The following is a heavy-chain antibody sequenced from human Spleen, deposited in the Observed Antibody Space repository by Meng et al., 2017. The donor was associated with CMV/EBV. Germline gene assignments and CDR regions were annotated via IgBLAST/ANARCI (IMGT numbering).Heavy chain of an antibody. J-gene: IGHJ4*02. CDR2: IYTGAGRT. V-gene: IGHV3-23*03. CDR1: GFTFSGYA. D-gene: IGHD2-15*01. Sequence: ETLSLTCAASGFTFSGYAMSWVRQAPGKGLEWVSVIYTGAGRTYYADSVKGRFTISRDNPKNTLYLQMNSLRAEDTAVYYCTTGVVVHWGQGTLVTVS. CDR3: TTGVVVH.